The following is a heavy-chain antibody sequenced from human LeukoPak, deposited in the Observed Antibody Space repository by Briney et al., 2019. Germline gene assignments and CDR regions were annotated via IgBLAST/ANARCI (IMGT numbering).Heavy chain of an antibody. V-gene: IGHV3-7*01. D-gene: IGHD3-3*02. Sequence: GGSLRLSXAASGLTFSSYWMSWVRQAPGKGLEWVANIKQDGSEKYYVDSVKGRFTISRDNAKNSLYLQMNSLRAEDTAVYYCARVGFSDAFDIWGQGTMVTVSS. CDR1: GLTFSSYW. CDR2: IKQDGSEK. J-gene: IGHJ3*02. CDR3: ARVGFSDAFDI.